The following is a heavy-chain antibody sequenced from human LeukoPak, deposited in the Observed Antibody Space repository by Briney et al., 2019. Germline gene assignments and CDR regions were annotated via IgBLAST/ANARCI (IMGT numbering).Heavy chain of an antibody. V-gene: IGHV1-18*01. CDR3: ARVNPNAILAWRGGSSRSIDY. J-gene: IGHJ4*02. D-gene: IGHD2-15*01. Sequence: ASVKVSCKASGYTFTSYGISWVRQAPGQGLEWMGWISAYNGNTNYAQKLQGRVTMTTDTSTSTAYMELRSLRSDDTAVYYCARVNPNAILAWRGGSSRSIDYWGQGTLVTVSS. CDR2: ISAYNGNT. CDR1: GYTFTSYG.